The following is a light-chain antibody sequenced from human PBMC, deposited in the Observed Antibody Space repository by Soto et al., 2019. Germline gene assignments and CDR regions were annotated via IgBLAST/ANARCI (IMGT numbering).Light chain of an antibody. Sequence: EIVMTKSPATLSVSTGERVTLSCMASQTVFSNLAWYQQKPGQAPRLLIYAASTGSTGIPARFSGSGSGTEFPLTISSLQSEDFAVYYCQQYNNWPPPFTFGQGTRLEIK. CDR2: AAS. CDR3: QQYNNWPPPFT. CDR1: QTVFSN. J-gene: IGKJ5*01. V-gene: IGKV3-15*01.